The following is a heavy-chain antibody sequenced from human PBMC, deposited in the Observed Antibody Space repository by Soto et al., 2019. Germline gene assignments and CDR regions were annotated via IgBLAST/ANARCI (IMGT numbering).Heavy chain of an antibody. V-gene: IGHV4-31*03. Sequence: SETLSLTCTVSAGSISSGTYYWNWIRQHPGKGLEWIGDMNHSGTTYYNPSLQSRVTISADSSKNQFSLTLSSVTAADTAVYYCATGGLFSSWGQGTLVTVSS. J-gene: IGHJ5*02. CDR2: MNHSGTT. CDR1: AGSISSGTYY. D-gene: IGHD3-3*01. CDR3: ATGGLFSS.